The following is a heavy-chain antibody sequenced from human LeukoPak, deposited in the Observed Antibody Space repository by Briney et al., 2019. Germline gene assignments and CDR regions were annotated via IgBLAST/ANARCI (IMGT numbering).Heavy chain of an antibody. Sequence: GGSLRLSCAASGFKFRDHYMSWIRQAPGKGLEWISYISMSGSVIQYSDSVKGRFTTSRDNVKNSLHLQMDSLRVDDTAVYYCARGGWSRGWFDPWGQGTLVSVSS. CDR3: ARGGWSRGWFDP. CDR1: GFKFRDHY. V-gene: IGHV3-11*01. CDR2: ISMSGSVI. D-gene: IGHD3-22*01. J-gene: IGHJ5*02.